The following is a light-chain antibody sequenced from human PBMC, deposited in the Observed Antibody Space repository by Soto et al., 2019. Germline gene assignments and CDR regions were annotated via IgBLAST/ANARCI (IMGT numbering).Light chain of an antibody. CDR2: GAS. J-gene: IGKJ1*01. CDR3: QQYHNWPPGT. V-gene: IGKV3-15*01. Sequence: EIVMTQSPATLSVSPGERATLSCRASQSVSSNLAWYQQKPGQTPRLLIYGASTRATGIPARFSGSGSGTEFTLTISSLQSGDFAVYYCQQYHNWPPGTFGQGNKVEIK. CDR1: QSVSSN.